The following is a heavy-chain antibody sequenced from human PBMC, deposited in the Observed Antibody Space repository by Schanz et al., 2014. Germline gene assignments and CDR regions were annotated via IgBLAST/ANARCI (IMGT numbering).Heavy chain of an antibody. Sequence: QVQLQQWGAGLLKPSETLSLTCAVYGGSFSGYYWSWIRQPPGKGLQWIGEINHSGSTNYNPSLKSRVTLSVDTPKNKFSRKRRSVTAADTAVYYCARALYRVRLGELSKKLDYWGQGTLVTVSS. CDR2: INHSGST. V-gene: IGHV4-34*02. D-gene: IGHD3-16*02. CDR3: ARALYRVRLGELSKKLDY. CDR1: GGSFSGYY. J-gene: IGHJ4*02.